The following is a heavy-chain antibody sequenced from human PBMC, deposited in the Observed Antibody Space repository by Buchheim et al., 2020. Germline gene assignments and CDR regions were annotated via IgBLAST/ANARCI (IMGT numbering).Heavy chain of an antibody. Sequence: QVQLQQWGAGLLKPSETLSLTCAVYGGSFSGYYWSWIRQPPGKGLEWIGEINHSGSTNYNPSLKSRVTISVDKSKNQFSMKLSSVTAADTAVYYCARGIAAAGIGYWFDPWGQGTL. D-gene: IGHD6-13*01. CDR2: INHSGST. CDR3: ARGIAAAGIGYWFDP. CDR1: GGSFSGYY. V-gene: IGHV4-34*01. J-gene: IGHJ5*02.